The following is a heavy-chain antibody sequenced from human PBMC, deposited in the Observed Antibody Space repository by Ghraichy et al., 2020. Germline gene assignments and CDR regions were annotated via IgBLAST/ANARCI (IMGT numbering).Heavy chain of an antibody. J-gene: IGHJ6*02. D-gene: IGHD2-2*01. Sequence: GGSLRLSCAASGFTFSSYAMHWVRQAPGNGLEWVAVISYDGSNKYYADSVKGRFTISRDNSKNTLYLQMNSLRAEDTAVYYCARDIVVVPAASLNLRWSYYYYYGMDVWGQGTTVTVSS. CDR3: ARDIVVVPAASLNLRWSYYYYYGMDV. V-gene: IGHV3-30*01. CDR1: GFTFSSYA. CDR2: ISYDGSNK.